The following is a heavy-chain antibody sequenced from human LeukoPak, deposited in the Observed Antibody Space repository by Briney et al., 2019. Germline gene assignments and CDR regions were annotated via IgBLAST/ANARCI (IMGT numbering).Heavy chain of an antibody. CDR1: GFTFSSYA. CDR3: ARDLDYDFWSGHYWGYYGMDV. D-gene: IGHD3-3*01. J-gene: IGHJ6*02. CDR2: ISYDGSNK. Sequence: GGSLRLSCAASGFTFSSYAMHWVRQAPGKGLEWVAVISYDGSNKYYADSVKGRFTISRDNSKNTLYLQMNSLRAEDTAVYYCARDLDYDFWSGHYWGYYGMDVCGQGTTVTVSS. V-gene: IGHV3-30-3*01.